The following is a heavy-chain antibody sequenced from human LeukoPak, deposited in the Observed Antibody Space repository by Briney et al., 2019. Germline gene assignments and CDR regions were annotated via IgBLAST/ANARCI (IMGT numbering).Heavy chain of an antibody. D-gene: IGHD6-13*01. CDR2: ISSSSSII. J-gene: IGHJ3*02. V-gene: IGHV3-48*01. CDR3: AREGRQQLATNAFDI. Sequence: GGSLRLSCAASGFTFSTYSMNWVRQAPGKGLEWVSYISSSSSIIYYADSVKGRFTISRDNAKTSLYLQMNSLRAEDTAVYYCAREGRQQLATNAFDIWGQGTMVTVSS. CDR1: GFTFSTYS.